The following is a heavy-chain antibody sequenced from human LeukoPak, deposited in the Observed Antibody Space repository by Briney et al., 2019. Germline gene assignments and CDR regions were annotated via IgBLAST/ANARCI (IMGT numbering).Heavy chain of an antibody. CDR3: ARRPRRGYSKLSWAFDI. Sequence: SETLSLTCTVSGGSISSYYWSWIRQPPGKGLEWIGEINHSGSTNYNPSLKSRVTISVDTSKNQFSLKLSSVTAADTAVYYCARRPRRGYSKLSWAFDIWDQGTVVTVSS. V-gene: IGHV4-34*01. D-gene: IGHD6-13*01. CDR1: GGSISSYY. J-gene: IGHJ3*02. CDR2: INHSGST.